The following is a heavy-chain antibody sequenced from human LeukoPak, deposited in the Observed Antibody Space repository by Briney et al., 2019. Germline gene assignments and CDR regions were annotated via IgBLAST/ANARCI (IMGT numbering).Heavy chain of an antibody. CDR1: GGTFSSYA. V-gene: IGHV1-69*06. Sequence: ASVKVSCKASGGTFSSYAISWVRQAPGQGLEWMGGIIPIFGTANYAQKFQGRVTITADKSTSTAYMELSSLRSEDTAVYYCASSSGSEVDAFDIWGQGTMVTVSS. J-gene: IGHJ3*02. CDR2: IIPIFGTA. D-gene: IGHD6-19*01. CDR3: ASSSGSEVDAFDI.